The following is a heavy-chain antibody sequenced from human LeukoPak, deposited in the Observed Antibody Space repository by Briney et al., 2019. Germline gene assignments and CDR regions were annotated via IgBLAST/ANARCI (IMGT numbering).Heavy chain of an antibody. V-gene: IGHV3-21*01. J-gene: IGHJ4*02. CDR2: ISSSSSYI. Sequence: VGSLRLSCAASGFTFSSYSMNWVRQAPGKGLEWVSSISSSSSYIYYAGSVKGRFTISRDNAKNSLYLQMNSLRAEDTAVYYCARASSVSLTIAAAGYYFDYWGQGTLVTVSS. CDR1: GFTFSSYS. D-gene: IGHD6-13*01. CDR3: ARASSVSLTIAAAGYYFDY.